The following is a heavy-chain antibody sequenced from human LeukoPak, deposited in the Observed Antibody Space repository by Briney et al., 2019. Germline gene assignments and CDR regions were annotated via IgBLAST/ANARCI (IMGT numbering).Heavy chain of an antibody. CDR2: IWSDENNK. CDR3: GSVPPNSGYALDY. J-gene: IGHJ4*02. Sequence: PGGSLRLSCAASGFNFKNYAMHWVRPAPGKGLEWVAFIWSDENNKYYADSVKGRFTISRDNSKNTLYPQMNSLRVEDTAVYYCGSVPPNSGYALDYWGQGTLVAVSS. CDR1: GFNFKNYA. D-gene: IGHD3-22*01. V-gene: IGHV3-33*01.